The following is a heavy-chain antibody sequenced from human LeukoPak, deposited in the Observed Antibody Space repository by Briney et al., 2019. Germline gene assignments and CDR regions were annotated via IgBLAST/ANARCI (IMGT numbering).Heavy chain of an antibody. CDR1: GGSISSGGYY. V-gene: IGHV4-31*03. CDR3: ASLRTTVTFPYWYFDL. Sequence: SQTLSLTCTVSGGSISSGGYYWSWIRQHPGKGLKWIGYIYYSGSTYYNPSLKSRVTISVDTSKNQFSLKLSSVTAADTAVYYCASLRTTVTFPYWYFDLWGRGTLVTVSS. CDR2: IYYSGST. J-gene: IGHJ2*01. D-gene: IGHD4-17*01.